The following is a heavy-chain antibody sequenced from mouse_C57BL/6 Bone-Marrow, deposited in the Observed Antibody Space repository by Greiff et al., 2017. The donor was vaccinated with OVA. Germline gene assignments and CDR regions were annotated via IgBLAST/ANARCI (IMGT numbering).Heavy chain of an antibody. CDR2: ISYDGSN. V-gene: IGHV3-6*01. Sequence: EVQLVESGPGLVKPSQSLSLTCSVTGYSITSGYYWNWIRQFPGNKLEWMGYISYDGSNNYNPSLKNRISITRDTSKNQFFLKLNSVTTEDTATYYCAIYGSSFYWGQGTTLTVSS. CDR3: AIYGSSFY. CDR1: GYSITSGYY. J-gene: IGHJ2*01. D-gene: IGHD1-1*01.